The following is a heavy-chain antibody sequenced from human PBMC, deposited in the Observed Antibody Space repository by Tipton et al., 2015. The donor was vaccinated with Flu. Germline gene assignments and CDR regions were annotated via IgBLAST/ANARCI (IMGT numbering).Heavy chain of an antibody. CDR1: GYSFANYW. J-gene: IGHJ4*02. Sequence: QLVQSGAEMKEPGKSLKISCKGSGYSFANYWIVWVRQVPGKGLEWVGAIYPADSDTRYSPSFQGQVTISADKSISAAYLQWSSLKASDPAMYYCAGLNTWHDAFLEYWGRGTLVTVSS. CDR3: AGLNTWHDAFLEY. V-gene: IGHV5-51*01. CDR2: IYPADSDT. D-gene: IGHD1-1*01.